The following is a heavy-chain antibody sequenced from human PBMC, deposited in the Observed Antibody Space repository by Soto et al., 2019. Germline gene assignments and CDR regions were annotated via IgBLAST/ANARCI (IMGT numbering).Heavy chain of an antibody. J-gene: IGHJ4*02. CDR2: ISWNSGTI. D-gene: IGHD1-20*01. Sequence: EVQLVESGGGLVQPGRSLRLSCAASGFTFDDYAMHWVRQPPGKGLEWVSGISWNSGTIGYADSVKGRFTISRDNAKNSVFLQMNSLRVEDTALYYCAKDAPQDYNAATSFYYFDYWGQGTLVTVSS. CDR1: GFTFDDYA. V-gene: IGHV3-9*01. CDR3: AKDAPQDYNAATSFYYFDY.